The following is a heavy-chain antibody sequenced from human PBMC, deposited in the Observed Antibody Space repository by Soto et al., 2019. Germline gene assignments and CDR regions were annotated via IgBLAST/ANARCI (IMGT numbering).Heavy chain of an antibody. CDR1: GITFSNSD. J-gene: IGHJ4*02. D-gene: IGHD1-26*01. CDR3: ARDGQGAGATYFDY. Sequence: EVQLVESGGGLVQPGGSLRLSCVVSGITFSNSDMNWVRQSPGKGLEWVSFISRSSDTIYYADSVTGRFTISRDNAKNSLYLQMTSLRDDDTAVYYCARDGQGAGATYFDYWGQGTLVTVSS. CDR2: ISRSSDTI. V-gene: IGHV3-48*03.